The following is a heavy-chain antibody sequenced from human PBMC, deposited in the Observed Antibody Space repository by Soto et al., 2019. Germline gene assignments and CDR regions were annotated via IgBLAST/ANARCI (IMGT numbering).Heavy chain of an antibody. J-gene: IGHJ4*02. CDR3: VGTGTTDDY. D-gene: IGHD4-17*01. CDR2: IYNSGGS. Sequence: VQLQESGPGLVKPSQTLSLTCSVSGASVRSGDYYWSSIRQAPGKGLEWIGYIYNSGGSYYNPSLKGRLTISIDTSKNQFSLKLNSVTAADTAIYYCVGTGTTDDYWGRGTLVTVSS. V-gene: IGHV4-30-4*01. CDR1: GASVRSGDYY.